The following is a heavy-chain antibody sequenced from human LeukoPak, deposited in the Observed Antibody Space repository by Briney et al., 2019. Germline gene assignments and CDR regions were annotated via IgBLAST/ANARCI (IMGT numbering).Heavy chain of an antibody. V-gene: IGHV4-4*02. CDR3: AKSGDYRFDP. D-gene: IGHD7-27*01. Sequence: SETLSLTCAVSGGSISSSNWWTWVRQPPGGGLEWIGEIYHSGSTNYNPSLKSRVTISVDNSKNHCSLTLSSVTAADTAVYYCAKSGDYRFDPWGQGTLVTVSS. CDR1: GGSISSSNW. J-gene: IGHJ5*02. CDR2: IYHSGST.